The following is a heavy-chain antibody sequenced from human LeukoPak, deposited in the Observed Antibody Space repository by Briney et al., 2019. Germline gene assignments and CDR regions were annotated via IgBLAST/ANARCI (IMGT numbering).Heavy chain of an antibody. CDR3: ARTAAVQYCSSTSWYPYYCFRDV. D-gene: IGHD2-2*01. V-gene: IGHV4-61*02. J-gene: IGHJ6*03. Sequence: PSETLSLTCTVSGGAISSGSYYWSWIRPPAGKGLEWVRRIYTSGSTNYNPSLKSRVTISVDTSKNQFSLKLSSVTAADTAVYYCARTAAVQYCSSTSWYPYYCFRDVGGKGNADTVSS. CDR1: GGAISSGSYY. CDR2: IYTSGST.